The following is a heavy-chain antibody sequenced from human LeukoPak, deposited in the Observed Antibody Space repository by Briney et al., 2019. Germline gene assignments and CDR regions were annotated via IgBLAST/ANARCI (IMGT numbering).Heavy chain of an antibody. V-gene: IGHV4-59*08. CDR2: IYYSGST. D-gene: IGHD1-1*01. CDR1: GGSISSYY. J-gene: IGHJ6*02. Sequence: SETLSLTCTVSGGSISSYYWSWIRQPPGKGLEWIGYIYYSGSTNYNPSLKSRVTISVDTSKNQFSLKLSSVTAADTAVYYCATTLERRYYYYGMDVWGQGTTVTFSS. CDR3: ATTLERRYYYYGMDV.